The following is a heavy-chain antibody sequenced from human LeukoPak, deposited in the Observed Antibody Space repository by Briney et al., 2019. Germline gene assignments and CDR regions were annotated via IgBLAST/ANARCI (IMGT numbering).Heavy chain of an antibody. D-gene: IGHD3-10*01. V-gene: IGHV1-46*01. CDR1: GYTFTSYY. J-gene: IGHJ4*01. Sequence: ASVKVSCKASGYTFTSYYMHWVRQAPGQGLEWMGIINPSGGSTSYAQKFQGRDTMTRDTSTSTVYMELSSLRSEDTAVYYCARDGRGSGSYYNICLYWGQGTLVTVSS. CDR3: ARDGRGSGSYYNICLY. CDR2: INPSGGST.